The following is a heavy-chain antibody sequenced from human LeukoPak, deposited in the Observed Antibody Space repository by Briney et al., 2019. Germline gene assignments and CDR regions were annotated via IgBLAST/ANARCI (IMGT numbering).Heavy chain of an antibody. Sequence: GGSLRLSCAASGFTFSSYSMHWVRQAPGKGLEWVAVIWYDGSNKYYADSVKGRFTISRDNSKNTLYLQMNSLRAEDTAVYYCARETYYDFWSGYHAYPPLDYWGQGTLVTVSS. CDR3: ARETYYDFWSGYHAYPPLDY. V-gene: IGHV3-33*01. D-gene: IGHD3-3*01. J-gene: IGHJ4*02. CDR1: GFTFSSYS. CDR2: IWYDGSNK.